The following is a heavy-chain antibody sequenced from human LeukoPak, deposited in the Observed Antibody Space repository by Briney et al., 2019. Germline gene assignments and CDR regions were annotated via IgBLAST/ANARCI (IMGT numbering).Heavy chain of an antibody. Sequence: GGSLRLSCAASGFTFSSYGMHWVRQAPGKGLEWVAFIHYDGSYKFYTDSVKGRFTISRDNSEDTLYLQMNSLRAEDTAVYYCARGDTAMPWNWFDPWGQGTLVTVSS. CDR1: GFTFSSYG. D-gene: IGHD5-18*01. CDR3: ARGDTAMPWNWFDP. J-gene: IGHJ5*02. V-gene: IGHV3-30*02. CDR2: IHYDGSYK.